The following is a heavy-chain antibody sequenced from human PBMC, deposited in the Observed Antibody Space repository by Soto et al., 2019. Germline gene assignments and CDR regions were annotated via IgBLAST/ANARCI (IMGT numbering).Heavy chain of an antibody. V-gene: IGHV1-3*01. J-gene: IGHJ5*02. Sequence: GASAKVPSTASGYNVTISVVAGVFKAPGQRLEWMGWINAGNGNTKYSQKFQGRVTITRDTSASTAYMELSSLRSEDTAVYYCARPYCSGGSCYSRWNWFDPWGQGTLVTVSS. CDR2: INAGNGNT. CDR3: ARPYCSGGSCYSRWNWFDP. CDR1: GYNVTISV. D-gene: IGHD2-15*01.